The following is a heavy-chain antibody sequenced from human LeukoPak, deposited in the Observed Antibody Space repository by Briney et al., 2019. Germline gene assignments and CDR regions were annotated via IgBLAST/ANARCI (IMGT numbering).Heavy chain of an antibody. CDR1: GFTFSSYA. CDR2: ISSTGSST. D-gene: IGHD2-21*02. V-gene: IGHV3-23*01. J-gene: IGHJ3*02. CDR3: AKDLSEEVTPEI. Sequence: PAVSLRLSCAASGFTFSSYAMSWVRQPPGKGLEWVSAISSTGSSTYYADSVKGRFTISRANSKNPLYLQMNSLRAEDTAVYYCAKDLSEEVTPEIWGQGTMVTVSS.